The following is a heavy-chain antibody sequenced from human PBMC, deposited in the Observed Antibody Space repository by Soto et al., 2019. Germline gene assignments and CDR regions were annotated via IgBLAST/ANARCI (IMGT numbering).Heavy chain of an antibody. CDR3: AKGYNWNDRAFDI. Sequence: QVQLVESGGGVVQPGRSLRLSCAASGFTFSSYGMHWVRQAPGKGLEWVAVIWYDGSNKYYADSVKGRFTISRDNSKNKLYLQMNRLRAEDTAVYYCAKGYNWNDRAFDIWGQGTMVPVSS. CDR2: IWYDGSNK. J-gene: IGHJ3*02. D-gene: IGHD1-1*01. CDR1: GFTFSSYG. V-gene: IGHV3-33*06.